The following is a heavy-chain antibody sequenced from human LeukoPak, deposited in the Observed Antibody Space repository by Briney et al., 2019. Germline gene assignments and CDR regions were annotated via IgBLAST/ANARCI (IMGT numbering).Heavy chain of an antibody. D-gene: IGHD1-26*01. CDR3: ARGLFMPQVIVGATIEDY. CDR1: GGSITTGGYS. Sequence: SETLSLTCALSGGSITTGGYSWSWIRQPPGKGLEWIGYIYYSGSTYYNPSLKSRLTMAMDTSKNQFSLKLSSVTAADTAVYYCARGLFMPQVIVGATIEDYWGQGTLVTVSS. CDR2: IYYSGST. V-gene: IGHV4-30-4*07. J-gene: IGHJ4*02.